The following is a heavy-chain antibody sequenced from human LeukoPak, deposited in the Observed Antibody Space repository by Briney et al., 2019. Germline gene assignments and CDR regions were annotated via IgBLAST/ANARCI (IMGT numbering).Heavy chain of an antibody. D-gene: IGHD3-16*01. CDR1: GGSIGPYY. CDR2: SYTTGST. J-gene: IGHJ4*02. V-gene: IGHV4-4*07. CDR3: ARSGGSGFQLDS. Sequence: PSGTLSLTCTVSGGSIGPYYWSWLRQPAGKALGWIGRSYTTGSTNYNPSLKSRVTMSLDTSKNQFSLKLSSVTAADTAVYYCARSGGSGFQLDSWGQGTLVTVSS.